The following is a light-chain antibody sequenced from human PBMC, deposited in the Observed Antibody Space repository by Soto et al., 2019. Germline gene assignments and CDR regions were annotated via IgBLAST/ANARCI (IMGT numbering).Light chain of an antibody. CDR2: AAS. J-gene: IGKJ5*01. V-gene: IGKV1-9*01. CDR3: QQLNSFPIT. CDR1: QVISSY. Sequence: DIQLTQTPSFLSASAEDRVTLTCRASQVISSYVAWYQQKPGRAPKILIYAASTLQSGVPSRFSVSGSWTEFTLTITSLQPEDCATYYCQQLNSFPITFGHGTRLEIK.